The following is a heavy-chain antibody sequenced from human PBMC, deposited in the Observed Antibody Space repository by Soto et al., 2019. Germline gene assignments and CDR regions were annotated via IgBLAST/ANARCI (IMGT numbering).Heavy chain of an antibody. J-gene: IGHJ4*02. Sequence: QVQMVQSGAEVKKPGSSMKVSCKTSGGTFGRFSISWVRQAPGQGLEWMGGTLPMLSVTNYAQKFQDRVTMIVDETTRTAEMQLSSLRSDDTAIYYCASNAQYCSGGSCYAYWGQGTLVTVSS. CDR3: ASNAQYCSGGSCYAY. CDR1: GGTFGRFS. D-gene: IGHD2-15*01. CDR2: TLPMLSVT. V-gene: IGHV1-69*01.